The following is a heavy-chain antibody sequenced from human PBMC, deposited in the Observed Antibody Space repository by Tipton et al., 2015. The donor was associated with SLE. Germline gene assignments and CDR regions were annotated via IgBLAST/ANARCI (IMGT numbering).Heavy chain of an antibody. CDR1: GFSLSNYW. CDR2: INSDGRSS. V-gene: IGHV3-74*01. Sequence: SLRLSCSASGFSLSNYWMHWVRQAPGKGLVWVSGINSDGRSSNYADSVKGRFTISRNNAKNTLYLQMNSLRAEDTAVYYCARDGNYGRAFDIWGQGTMVTVSS. D-gene: IGHD3-16*01. CDR3: ARDGNYGRAFDI. J-gene: IGHJ3*02.